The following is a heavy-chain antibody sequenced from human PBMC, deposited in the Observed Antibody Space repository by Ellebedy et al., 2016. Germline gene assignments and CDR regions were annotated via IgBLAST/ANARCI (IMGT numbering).Heavy chain of an antibody. D-gene: IGHD2-2*01. Sequence: GESLKISCAASGFTFSSYDMHWVRQATGKGLEWVSAIGTAGDTYYPGSVKGRFTISRENAKNSLYLQMNSLRAGDTAVYYCARDKMGYCSSTSCYAGDKGYYYYGMDVWGQGTTVTVSS. CDR1: GFTFSSYD. J-gene: IGHJ6*02. CDR3: ARDKMGYCSSTSCYAGDKGYYYYGMDV. CDR2: IGTAGDT. V-gene: IGHV3-13*01.